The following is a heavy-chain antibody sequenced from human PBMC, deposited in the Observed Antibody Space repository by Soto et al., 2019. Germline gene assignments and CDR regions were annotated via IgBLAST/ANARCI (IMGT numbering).Heavy chain of an antibody. CDR1: GYTFTSYG. Sequence: ASVKVSCNASGYTFTSYGISWVPPAPGQGLEWMGWISAYNGNTNYAQKLQGRVTMTADTYTSTAYMELSSLRSEDTAVYYCARAAGYCSGGSCYVYAFDIWCQGTMVTVSS. V-gene: IGHV1-18*04. J-gene: IGHJ3*02. CDR3: ARAAGYCSGGSCYVYAFDI. D-gene: IGHD2-15*01. CDR2: ISAYNGNT.